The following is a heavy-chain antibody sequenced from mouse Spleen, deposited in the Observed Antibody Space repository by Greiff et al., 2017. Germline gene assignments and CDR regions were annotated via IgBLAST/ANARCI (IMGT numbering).Heavy chain of an antibody. CDR2: IDPSDSYT. CDR1: GYTFTSYW. Sequence: QVHVKQPGAELVKPGASVKLSCKASGYTFTSYWMQWVKQRPGQGLEWIGEIDPSDSYTNYNQKFKGKATLTVDTSSSTAYMQLSSLTSEDSAVYYCARSAAYWGQGTLVTVSA. V-gene: IGHV1-50*01. CDR3: ARSAAY. J-gene: IGHJ3*01.